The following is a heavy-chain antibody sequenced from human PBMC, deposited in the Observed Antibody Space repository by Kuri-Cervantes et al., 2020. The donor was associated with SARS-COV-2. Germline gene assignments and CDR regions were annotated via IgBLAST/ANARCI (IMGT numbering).Heavy chain of an antibody. J-gene: IGHJ4*02. Sequence: GESLKISCAGSGFTFSGHSMNWVRQAPGKGLEWVSSINSVSSYVYYADSVKGRFTISRDNSKNTLYLHMNSLRAEDTAVYHCARHPKTIPQYHFDYWGQGTLVTVSS. CDR3: ARHPKTIPQYHFDY. D-gene: IGHD2/OR15-2a*01. V-gene: IGHV3-21*04. CDR2: INSVSSYV. CDR1: GFTFSGHS.